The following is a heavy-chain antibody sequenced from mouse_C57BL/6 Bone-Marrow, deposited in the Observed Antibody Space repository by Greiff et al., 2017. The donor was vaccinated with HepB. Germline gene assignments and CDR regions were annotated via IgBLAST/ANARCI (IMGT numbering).Heavy chain of an antibody. J-gene: IGHJ4*01. CDR3: ARYYGSSYYAMDY. Sequence: EVKLVESGGGLVKPGGSLKLSCAASGFTFSDYGMHWVRQAPEKGLEWVAYISSGSSTIYYADTVKGRFTISRDNAKNTLLLQMTSLRSEDTAMYYCARYYGSSYYAMDYWGQGTSVTVSS. D-gene: IGHD1-1*01. CDR1: GFTFSDYG. CDR2: ISSGSSTI. V-gene: IGHV5-17*01.